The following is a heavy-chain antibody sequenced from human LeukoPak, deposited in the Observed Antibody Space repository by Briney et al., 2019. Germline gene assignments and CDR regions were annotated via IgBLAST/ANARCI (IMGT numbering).Heavy chain of an antibody. CDR3: ARGDYYGSGSYYPYFDY. V-gene: IGHV4-59*01. CDR1: GGSISSYY. D-gene: IGHD3-10*01. J-gene: IGHJ4*02. CDR2: IYYSGST. Sequence: SETLSLTCTVSGGSISSYYWSWIRQPPGKGLEWIGYIYYSGSTNYNPSLKSRVTISVDTSKNQFSLKLSSVTAADTAAYYCARGDYYGSGSYYPYFDYWGQGTLVTVSS.